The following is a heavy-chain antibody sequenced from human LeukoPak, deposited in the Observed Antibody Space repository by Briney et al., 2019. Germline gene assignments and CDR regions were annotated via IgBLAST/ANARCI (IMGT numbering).Heavy chain of an antibody. CDR3: ARDLVPVEGLRYFDWLSGGFDY. D-gene: IGHD3-9*01. V-gene: IGHV3-48*01. CDR1: GFTFSSYS. Sequence: PGGSLRLFCAASGFTFSSYSMNWVRQAPGKGLEWVSYISSSSTIYYADSVKDRLTISRDNAKNSLYLQMNSLRAEDTAVYYCARDLVPVEGLRYFDWLSGGFDYWGQGTLVTVSS. J-gene: IGHJ4*02. CDR2: ISSSSTI.